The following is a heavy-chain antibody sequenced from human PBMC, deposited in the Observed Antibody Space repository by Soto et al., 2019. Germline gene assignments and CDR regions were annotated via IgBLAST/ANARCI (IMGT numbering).Heavy chain of an antibody. J-gene: IGHJ4*02. D-gene: IGHD2-15*01. CDR3: ATMGTPATGLFYFDS. CDR1: GGSISSGNYY. Sequence: SETLSLTCTVSGGSISSGNYYWSWIRQPPGKGLEWIGFISYSGSTYYNLSLKSRVTISVDTSKNQFSLDLNFVTAADTAVYYCATMGTPATGLFYFDSWGQGTLVTVSS. V-gene: IGHV4-30-4*01. CDR2: ISYSGST.